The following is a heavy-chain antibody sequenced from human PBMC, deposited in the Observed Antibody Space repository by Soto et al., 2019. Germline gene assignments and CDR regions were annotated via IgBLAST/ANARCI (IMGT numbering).Heavy chain of an antibody. CDR3: ARGEQQLPYYYYYGMDV. CDR1: GFTLISYA. CDR2: ISYDGSNK. J-gene: IGHJ6*02. V-gene: IGHV3-30-3*01. Sequence: LRLSFAASGFTLISYAIHWVRQAPGKGLEWVAVISYDGSNKYYADSVKGRFTISRDNSKNTLYLQMNSLRAEDTAVYYCARGEQQLPYYYYYGMDVWGQGTTVTVSS. D-gene: IGHD6-13*01.